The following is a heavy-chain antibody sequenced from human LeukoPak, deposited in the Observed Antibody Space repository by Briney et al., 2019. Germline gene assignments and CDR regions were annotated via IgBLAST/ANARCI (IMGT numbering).Heavy chain of an antibody. CDR3: AKYQVAAAFRNWLDP. CDR1: GFNFSSYA. J-gene: IGHJ5*02. CDR2: ISGSGAST. D-gene: IGHD2-2*01. V-gene: IGHV3-23*01. Sequence: GGSLRLSCAASGFNFSSYAMSWVRQAPGKVLEWVSAISGSGASTYYADSVKGRFTISRHNSQNTLYLQMNSLRAEDTAIYYCAKYQVAAAFRNWLDPWGQGTLVTVSS.